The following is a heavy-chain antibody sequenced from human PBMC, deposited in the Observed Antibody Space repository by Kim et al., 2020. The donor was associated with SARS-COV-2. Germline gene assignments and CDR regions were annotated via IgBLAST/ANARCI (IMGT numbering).Heavy chain of an antibody. CDR2: SK. Sequence: SKYYADSLKGRFTITRDNSKNTMYLQMNSLGAEDTAVYYCAKAVAVNPDYWGQGTLVTVSS. CDR3: AKAVAVNPDY. V-gene: IGHV3-23*03. D-gene: IGHD4-17*01. J-gene: IGHJ4*02.